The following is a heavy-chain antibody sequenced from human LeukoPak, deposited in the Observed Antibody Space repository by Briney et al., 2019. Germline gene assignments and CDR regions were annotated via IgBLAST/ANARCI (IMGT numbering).Heavy chain of an antibody. D-gene: IGHD5-12*01. J-gene: IGHJ4*02. V-gene: IGHV4-34*01. Sequence: SETLSLTCAVYGGSFSGYYWSWIRQPPGKGLEWIWEINHSGSTNYNPSLKSRVTISVDTSKNQFSLKLSSVTAADTAVYYCARLYSGYDLVYDYWGQGTLVTVSS. CDR1: GGSFSGYY. CDR3: ARLYSGYDLVYDY. CDR2: INHSGST.